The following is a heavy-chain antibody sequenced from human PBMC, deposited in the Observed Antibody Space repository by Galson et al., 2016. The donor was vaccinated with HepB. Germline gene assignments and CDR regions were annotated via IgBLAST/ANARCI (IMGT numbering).Heavy chain of an antibody. D-gene: IGHD1-26*01. V-gene: IGHV3-23*01. Sequence: SLRLSCAGSGLSLSPYAMSWGRQAPGKGLEWVSGISASGGSKTHADSVRGRFIISRDNSNNKLFLQMNSLTTEDTAVYYCAKEVGHHLPQGDWGQGTLVTVSS. CDR1: GLSLSPYA. CDR3: AKEVGHHLPQGD. CDR2: ISASGGSK. J-gene: IGHJ4*02.